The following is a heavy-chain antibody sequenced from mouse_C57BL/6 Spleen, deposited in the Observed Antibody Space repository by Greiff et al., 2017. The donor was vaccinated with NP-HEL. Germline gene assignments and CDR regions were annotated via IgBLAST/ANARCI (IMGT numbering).Heavy chain of an antibody. CDR2: INYDGSST. CDR3: AGVGPYYLDY. CDR1: GFTFSDYY. Sequence: EVKVEESEGGLVQPGSSMKLSCTASGFTFSDYYMAWVRQVPEKGLEWVANINYDGSSTYYLDSLKSRFIISRDKAKNILYLQMSSLKSEDPATDYGAGVGPYYLDYWGQGTTLTVSS. J-gene: IGHJ2*01. V-gene: IGHV5-16*01.